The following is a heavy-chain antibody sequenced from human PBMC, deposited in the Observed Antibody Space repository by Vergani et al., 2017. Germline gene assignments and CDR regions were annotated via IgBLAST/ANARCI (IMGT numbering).Heavy chain of an antibody. CDR3: AARGYYDSSGSYSTASSYYYGMDV. Sequence: QVQLVQSGAEVKKPGSSVKVSCKASGGTFSSYAISWVRQAPGQGLEWMGGIIPIFGTANYAQKFQGRVTITADESTSTSYMELSSLGSEDTAVYYCAARGYYDSSGSYSTASSYYYGMDVWGQGTTVTVSS. V-gene: IGHV1-69*01. CDR1: GGTFSSYA. D-gene: IGHD3-10*01. J-gene: IGHJ6*02. CDR2: IIPIFGTA.